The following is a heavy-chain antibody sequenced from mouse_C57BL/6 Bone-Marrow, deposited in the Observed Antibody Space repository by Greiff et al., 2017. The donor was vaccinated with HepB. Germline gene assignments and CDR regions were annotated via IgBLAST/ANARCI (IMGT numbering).Heavy chain of an antibody. CDR1: GFNIKNTY. D-gene: IGHD2-3*01. J-gene: IGHJ1*03. CDR2: MYPANGKN. V-gene: IGHV14-3*01. Sequence: EVQLQQSVAELVRPGDSLNFSCTASGFNIKNTYMHWVQQRPEQGLEWIGRMYPANGKNKYAPKLPGKVTITADTSSNTAYLQLSRLTSEDTAIYYCARYGGYASNFDVWGTGTTVPVSS. CDR3: ARYGGYASNFDV.